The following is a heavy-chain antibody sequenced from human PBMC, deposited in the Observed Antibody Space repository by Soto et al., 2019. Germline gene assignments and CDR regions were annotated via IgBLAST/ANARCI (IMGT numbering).Heavy chain of an antibody. Sequence: ASVKVSCKASGYTFTNNDVSWVRQATGQGLEWMGWMNPGSGDTGYAQKFQGRVTMTRDTSIATAYMELSSLTSEDTAVYYCARGVLTVNYEHNWFGPWGQGTVVTVSS. CDR3: ARGVLTVNYEHNWFGP. V-gene: IGHV1-8*01. CDR2: MNPGSGDT. D-gene: IGHD2-8*01. CDR1: GYTFTNND. J-gene: IGHJ5*02.